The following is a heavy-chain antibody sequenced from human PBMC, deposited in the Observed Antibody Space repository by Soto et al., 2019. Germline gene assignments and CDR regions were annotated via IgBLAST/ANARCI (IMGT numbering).Heavy chain of an antibody. CDR3: ATSYGDYVFDY. J-gene: IGHJ4*02. V-gene: IGHV4-34*01. Sequence: LSLTCAVYGGSFSGYYWSWIRQPPGKGLEWIGEINHSGSTNYNPSLKSRVTISVDTSKNQFSLKLSSVTAADTAVYYCATSYGDYVFDYWGQGTLVTVSS. D-gene: IGHD4-17*01. CDR2: INHSGST. CDR1: GGSFSGYY.